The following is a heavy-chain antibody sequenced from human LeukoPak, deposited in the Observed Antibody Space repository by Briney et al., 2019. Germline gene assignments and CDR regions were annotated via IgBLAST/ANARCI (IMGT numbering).Heavy chain of an antibody. CDR3: ARGPVTQDY. Sequence: SETLSLTCAVYGGSFSGYYWSWIRQPPGKGLEWIGEINHSGSTNYNPSLKSRVTISVDTSKNQFSLKLSSVTAADTAVYYCARGPVTQDYWGQGTLATVSS. D-gene: IGHD2-21*02. CDR2: INHSGST. CDR1: GGSFSGYY. V-gene: IGHV4-34*01. J-gene: IGHJ4*02.